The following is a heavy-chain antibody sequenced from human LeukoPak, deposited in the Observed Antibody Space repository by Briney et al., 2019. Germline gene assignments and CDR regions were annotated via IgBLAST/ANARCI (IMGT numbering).Heavy chain of an antibody. Sequence: SETLSLTCTVSGGSISSSSYYWGWIRQPPGKGLEWIGSIYYSGSTYYNPSLKSRVTISVDTSKNQFSLKLSSVTAADTAVYYCAPIPRQYRGRGYGYGSPPGYWGQGTLVTVSS. D-gene: IGHD5-18*01. J-gene: IGHJ4*02. V-gene: IGHV4-39*01. CDR3: APIPRQYRGRGYGYGSPPGY. CDR2: IYYSGST. CDR1: GGSISSSSYY.